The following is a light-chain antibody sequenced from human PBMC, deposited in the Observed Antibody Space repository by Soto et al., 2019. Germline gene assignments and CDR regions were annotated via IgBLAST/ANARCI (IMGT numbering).Light chain of an antibody. CDR1: QSVPNSR. Sequence: EIVLTQSPDTLSLSPGERATLSCRASQSVPNSRLAWYQQKPGQAPSLVISDTSIRATGIPDRFSGSGSGTDFSLIIGRLEPEDFAVYFCQYYDSFRTFGQGTKVDIK. V-gene: IGKV3-20*01. CDR2: DTS. J-gene: IGKJ1*01. CDR3: QYYDSFRT.